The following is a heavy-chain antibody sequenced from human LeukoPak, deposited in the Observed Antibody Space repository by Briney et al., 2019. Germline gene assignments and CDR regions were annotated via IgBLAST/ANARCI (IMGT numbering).Heavy chain of an antibody. CDR1: GSSLSELS. Sequence: ASVKVSCTVSGSSLSELSLYWVREAPGKGLEWMGGFDVIDSETFYAQKFQGRVTMTEDSSTDTAYMELRSLTSDDTALYYCAAGRPYSLLDYWGQGTLVTVSS. D-gene: IGHD5-18*01. J-gene: IGHJ4*02. V-gene: IGHV1-24*01. CDR2: FDVIDSET. CDR3: AAGRPYSLLDY.